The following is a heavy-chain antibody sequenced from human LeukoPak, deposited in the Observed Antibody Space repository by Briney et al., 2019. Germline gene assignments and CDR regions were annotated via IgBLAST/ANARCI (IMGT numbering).Heavy chain of an antibody. Sequence: HAGGSLRLSCAASGFTFDDYAMHWVRQAPGKGLEWVSGISWNSGSIGYADSVKGRFTISRDNAKNSLYLQMNSLRAEDTAVYYCARDREMATIADYWGQGTLVTVSS. CDR3: ARDREMATIADY. V-gene: IGHV3-9*01. D-gene: IGHD5-24*01. CDR2: ISWNSGSI. CDR1: GFTFDDYA. J-gene: IGHJ4*02.